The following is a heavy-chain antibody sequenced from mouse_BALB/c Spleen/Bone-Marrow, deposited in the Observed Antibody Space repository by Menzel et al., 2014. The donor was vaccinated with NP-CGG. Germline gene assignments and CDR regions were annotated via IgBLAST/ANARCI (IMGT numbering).Heavy chain of an antibody. CDR1: GFNIKDTY. J-gene: IGHJ1*01. CDR2: IDPANGNT. V-gene: IGHV14-3*02. D-gene: IGHD4-1*01. Sequence: VTLKECGAELVKPGASVKLPCTASGFNIKDTYMHWVKQRPEQGLEWIGRIDPANGNTKYDPKFQGKATITADTSSNTAYLQLSSLTSEDTAVYYCARAGGGRYFDVWGAGTTVTVSS. CDR3: ARAGGGRYFDV.